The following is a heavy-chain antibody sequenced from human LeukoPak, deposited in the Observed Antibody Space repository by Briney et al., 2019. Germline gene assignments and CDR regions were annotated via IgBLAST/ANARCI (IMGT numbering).Heavy chain of an antibody. D-gene: IGHD1-26*01. V-gene: IGHV4-59*08. CDR1: GGSISSDY. CDR2: IYYSGST. Sequence: PSETLSLTCTVSGGSISSDYWSWIRQPPGKGLELIGYIYYSGSTSYNPSLKSRVTISVDTSKNQFSLKLSSVTAADTAVYYCTRHQWGSGSNCWGQGTLVTVSS. J-gene: IGHJ4*02. CDR3: TRHQWGSGSNC.